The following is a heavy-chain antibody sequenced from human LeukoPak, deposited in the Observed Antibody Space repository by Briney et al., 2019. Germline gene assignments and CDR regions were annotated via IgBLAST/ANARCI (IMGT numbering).Heavy chain of an antibody. CDR2: IRYDGNSE. D-gene: IGHD4-17*01. J-gene: IGHJ4*02. CDR1: GFTFSTYD. V-gene: IGHV3-30*02. CDR3: AKDRSMTTVTPFDN. Sequence: GGSLRLSCTASGFTFSTYDMHWVRQAPGKGLQWVTFIRYDGNSESYADSVKGRFIISRDNSKNTLYLQMNSLRAEDTAVYYCAKDRSMTTVTPFDNWGQGTLVAASS.